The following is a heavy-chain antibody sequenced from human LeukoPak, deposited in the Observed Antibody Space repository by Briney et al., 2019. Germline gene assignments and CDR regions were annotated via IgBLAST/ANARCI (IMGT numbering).Heavy chain of an antibody. D-gene: IGHD1-20*01. J-gene: IGHJ4*02. CDR1: GYTFTGYY. V-gene: IGHV1-2*02. CDR3: ARGSYWNNCNVYYFDY. CDR2: INPNSGGT. Sequence: ASVKVSCKASGYTFTGYYMHWVRQAPGQGLEWMGWINPNSGGTNYAQKFQGRVTMTRDTSITTAYMELSTLRSDDTAVYYCARGSYWNNCNVYYFDYWGQGTLVTV.